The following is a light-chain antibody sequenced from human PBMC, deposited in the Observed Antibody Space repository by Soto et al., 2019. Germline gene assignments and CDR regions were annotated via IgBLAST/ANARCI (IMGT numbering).Light chain of an antibody. J-gene: IGKJ4*01. CDR2: AAS. Sequence: DIQMTQSPSSLSASVGDRVTITCRASQSISSYLIWYQQKPGKAPKLLIYAASSLQSGVTSRFSGSGSGTDFTLTISSLQPEDFATYYCQQSYSTLPLTFGGGTKVEIK. CDR1: QSISSY. V-gene: IGKV1-39*01. CDR3: QQSYSTLPLT.